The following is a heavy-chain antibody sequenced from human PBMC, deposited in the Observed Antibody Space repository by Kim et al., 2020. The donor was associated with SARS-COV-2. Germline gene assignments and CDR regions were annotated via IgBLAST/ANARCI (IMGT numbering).Heavy chain of an antibody. V-gene: IGHV1-46*01. CDR3: ARYMAAAGDY. CDR2: ST. J-gene: IGHJ4*02. D-gene: IGHD6-13*01. Sequence: STSYAQRFQHRVTVTRDPSTSTVYMELRSVRSEDTAVYYCARYMAAAGDYWGQGTLVTVSS.